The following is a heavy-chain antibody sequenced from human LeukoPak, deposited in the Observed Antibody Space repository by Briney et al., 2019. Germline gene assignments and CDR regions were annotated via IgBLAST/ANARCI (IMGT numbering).Heavy chain of an antibody. J-gene: IGHJ6*02. V-gene: IGHV3-64*01. Sequence: PGGSLRLSCAASGFTFSSYAMHWVRQAPGKGLEYVSAISSNGGRTYYANSVKGRFTISRDNSKNTLYLQMGSLRAEDMAVYYCAREGVEGLRGSMDVWGQGTTVTVSS. D-gene: IGHD5-12*01. CDR2: ISSNGGRT. CDR3: AREGVEGLRGSMDV. CDR1: GFTFSSYA.